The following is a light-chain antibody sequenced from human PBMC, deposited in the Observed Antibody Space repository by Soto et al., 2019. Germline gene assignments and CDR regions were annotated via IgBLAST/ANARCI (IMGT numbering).Light chain of an antibody. CDR3: QQLNSYPLT. V-gene: IGKV1-9*01. CDR1: QGISSY. CDR2: AAS. Sequence: DIQLTQSPSFLSASVGDRVTITCRASQGISSYLAWYQQKPGQAPKLLIYAASPLQSGVPSRFSGSGSGTEFTLTISSLQPEDFATYYCQQLNSYPLTFGGGTKVEIK. J-gene: IGKJ4*01.